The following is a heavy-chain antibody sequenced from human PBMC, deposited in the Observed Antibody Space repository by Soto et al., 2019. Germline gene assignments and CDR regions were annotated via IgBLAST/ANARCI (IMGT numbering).Heavy chain of an antibody. CDR1: GYTFTSYG. D-gene: IGHD3-16*01. CDR3: ARVAMITFGGVIAY. CDR2: ISAYNGNT. Sequence: GXSVKVSCRASGYTFTSYGSRLVRQAPGQGLECMGWISAYNGNTNYAQKLQGRVTMTTDTSTSTAYMELRSLRSDDTAVYYCARVAMITFGGVIAYWGQGTLVTVSS. J-gene: IGHJ4*02. V-gene: IGHV1-18*01.